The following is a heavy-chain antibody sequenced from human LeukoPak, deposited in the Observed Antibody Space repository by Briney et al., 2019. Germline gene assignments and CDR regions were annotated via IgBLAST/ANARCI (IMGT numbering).Heavy chain of an antibody. J-gene: IGHJ3*02. D-gene: IGHD3-16*02. V-gene: IGHV1-18*01. CDR1: GYTFTSYG. CDR3: AGSTYDYVWGSYRLQAFDI. CDR2: ISAYNGNT. Sequence: ASVKVSCKASGYTFTSYGISWVRQAPGQGLEWMGWISAYNGNTNYAQKLQGRVTMTTDTSTSTAYMELRSLRSDDTAVYYCAGSTYDYVWGSYRLQAFDIWGQGTMSPSLQ.